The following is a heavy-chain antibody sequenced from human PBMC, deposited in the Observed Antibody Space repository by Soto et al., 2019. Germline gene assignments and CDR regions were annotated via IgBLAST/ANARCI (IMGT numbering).Heavy chain of an antibody. V-gene: IGHV1-58*01. CDR2: IVVGSGNT. CDR3: VAEKPNYYGMDV. CDR1: GFTFSSYA. J-gene: IGHJ6*02. Sequence: ASVKVSCKASGFTFSSYAVQWVRQARGQRLEWIGWIVVGSGNTYCAQKFQERVTIGWDMSTSTAYMELSSLRSDDTAVYYCVAEKPNYYGMDVWGHGTTVTVSS.